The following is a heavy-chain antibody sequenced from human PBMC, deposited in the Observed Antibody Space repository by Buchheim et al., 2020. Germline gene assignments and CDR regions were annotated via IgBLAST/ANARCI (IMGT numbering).Heavy chain of an antibody. Sequence: QVQLVQSGAEVKKPGSSVKVSCKASGGTFSSYTISWVRQAPGQGLEWMGRIIPILGIANYAQKFQGRVTITANKSTSTAYMELSSLRSEDTAVYYCARVLTTGGGSWYFDLWGRGTL. CDR3: ARVLTTGGGSWYFDL. CDR1: GGTFSSYT. D-gene: IGHD4/OR15-4a*01. J-gene: IGHJ2*01. CDR2: IIPILGIA. V-gene: IGHV1-69*02.